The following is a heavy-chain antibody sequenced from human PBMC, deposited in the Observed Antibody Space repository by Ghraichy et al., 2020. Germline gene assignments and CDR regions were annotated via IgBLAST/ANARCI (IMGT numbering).Heavy chain of an antibody. CDR3: ARVVTGGDSSSWYRWFDP. J-gene: IGHJ5*02. CDR1: GGSISGYY. CDR2: IYYSGST. Sequence: SETLSLTCTVSGGSISGYYWSWIRQPPGKGLEWIGDIYYSGSTNYNPSLKSRVTISVDTSKNQFSLKLSSMTAADTAVYYCARVVTGGDSSSWYRWFDPWGQGTLVTVSS. V-gene: IGHV4-59*01. D-gene: IGHD6-13*01.